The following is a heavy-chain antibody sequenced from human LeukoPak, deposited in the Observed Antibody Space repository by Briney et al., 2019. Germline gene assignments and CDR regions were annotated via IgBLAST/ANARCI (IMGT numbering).Heavy chain of an antibody. J-gene: IGHJ4*02. CDR2: IHHSGSS. Sequence: SETLSLTCAVSGDSVSGSFWWSWVRQPPHKGLEWIGEIHHSGSSNYNPSLESRVIISLDGSKNLLSLELSSVTAADTAVYYCVRHSGWYFGYWGQGTLVIVSS. CDR1: GDSVSGSFW. V-gene: IGHV4-4*02. D-gene: IGHD6-19*01. CDR3: VRHSGWYFGY.